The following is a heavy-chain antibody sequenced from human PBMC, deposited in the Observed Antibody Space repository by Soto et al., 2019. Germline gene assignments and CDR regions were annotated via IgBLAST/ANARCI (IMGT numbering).Heavy chain of an antibody. Sequence: PGGSLRLSCAASGFTFSSYGMHWVRQAPGKGLEWVAVISYDGSNKYYADSVKGRFTISRDNSKNTLYLQMNSLRAEDTAVYYCAKDLRSSSDSLGDSSGYYPDFDYWGQGTLVTVSS. V-gene: IGHV3-30*18. CDR1: GFTFSSYG. CDR3: AKDLRSSSDSLGDSSGYYPDFDY. CDR2: ISYDGSNK. D-gene: IGHD3-22*01. J-gene: IGHJ4*02.